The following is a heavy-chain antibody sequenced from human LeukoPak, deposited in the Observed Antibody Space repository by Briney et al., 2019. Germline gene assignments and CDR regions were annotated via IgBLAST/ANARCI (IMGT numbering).Heavy chain of an antibody. V-gene: IGHV4-31*03. CDR2: IYYRGNT. D-gene: IGHD2-21*02. Sequence: PSETLSLTCTVSGGSINSGGYYWSWIRQHPGKGLEWLGYIYYRGNTHYNSSLKSRVTISVDTSKNQFSLKLNSVTAADSAVYYCAREDHDFFPMAVWGQGTRVTVPS. J-gene: IGHJ6*02. CDR3: AREDHDFFPMAV. CDR1: GGSINSGGYY.